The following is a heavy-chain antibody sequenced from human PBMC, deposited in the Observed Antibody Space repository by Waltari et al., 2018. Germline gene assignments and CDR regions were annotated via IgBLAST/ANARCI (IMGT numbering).Heavy chain of an antibody. CDR1: GGSFSGYY. J-gene: IGHJ6*03. Sequence: QVQLQQWGAGLLKPSETLSLTCAVYGGSFSGYYWSWIRQPPGNGLEWMGRINPNSGGTNYEQKFQGRVTMTRDTSISTAYMELSRLRSDDTAVYYCARVVVRGVIVNYDYMDVWGKGTTVTVSS. CDR3: ARVVVRGVIVNYDYMDV. D-gene: IGHD3-10*01. CDR2: INPNSGGT. V-gene: IGHV1-2*06.